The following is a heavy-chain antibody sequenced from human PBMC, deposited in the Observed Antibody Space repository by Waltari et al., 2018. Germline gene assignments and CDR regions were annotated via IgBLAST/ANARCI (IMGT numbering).Heavy chain of an antibody. CDR2: ISSSSSYI. Sequence: EVQLVESGGGLVKPGGSLRLSCAASGFTFSSYSMNWVRQAPGKGLELVSSISSSSSYIYYADSVKGRFTISRDNAKNSLYLQMNSLRAEDTAVYYCQAAPHRYNWFDPWGQGTLVTVSS. CDR1: GFTFSSYS. J-gene: IGHJ5*02. V-gene: IGHV3-21*01. D-gene: IGHD6-6*01. CDR3: QAAPHRYNWFDP.